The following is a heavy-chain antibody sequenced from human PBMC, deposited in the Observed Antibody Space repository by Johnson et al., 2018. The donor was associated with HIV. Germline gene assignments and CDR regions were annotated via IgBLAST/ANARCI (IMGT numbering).Heavy chain of an antibody. V-gene: IGHV3-7*02. CDR1: GFTFNDHG. J-gene: IGHJ3*02. CDR3: ARGRYSSTWYVGGLDAFIS. D-gene: IGHD6-13*01. Sequence: VQLVESGGGVVRPGGSLRLSCATSGFTFNDHGMTWVRQAPGKGLEWVANIKQDGSEKYYVDSVKGRFTISRDNSKNTLYLQMNSLRPEDTAVYYCARGRYSSTWYVGGLDAFISGAKGQWSPSLQ. CDR2: IKQDGSEK.